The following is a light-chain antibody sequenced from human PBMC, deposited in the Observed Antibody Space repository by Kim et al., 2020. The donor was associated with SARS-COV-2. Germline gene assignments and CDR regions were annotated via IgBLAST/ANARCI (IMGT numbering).Light chain of an antibody. CDR3: QQYSAFPGT. J-gene: IGKJ1*01. V-gene: IGKV1-5*03. Sequence: ASFGDSVTITCRDIQNISTYLAWYQHKPGKAPRVLIYKASTLESGFPSRFSGSGSGTEFPLTISSLQPDDFATYFCQQYSAFPGTFGQGTKVDIK. CDR2: KAS. CDR1: QNISTY.